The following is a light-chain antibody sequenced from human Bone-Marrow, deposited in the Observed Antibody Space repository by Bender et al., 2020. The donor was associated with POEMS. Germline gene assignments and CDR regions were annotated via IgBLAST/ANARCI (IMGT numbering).Light chain of an antibody. CDR1: SSDVGGYNY. CDR2: EVI. CDR3: SSYRLPENWV. J-gene: IGLJ3*02. V-gene: IGLV2-8*01. Sequence: QSALTQPPSASGSPGQSVTISCTGTSSDVGGYNYVSWYQQHPGKAPKLMICEVIKRPSGVPDRFSGSKSGNTASLTVSGLQAEDEADYYCSSYRLPENWVFGGGTKLTVL.